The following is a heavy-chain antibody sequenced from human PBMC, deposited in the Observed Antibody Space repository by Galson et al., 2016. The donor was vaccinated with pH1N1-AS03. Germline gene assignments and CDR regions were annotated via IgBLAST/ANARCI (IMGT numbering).Heavy chain of an antibody. D-gene: IGHD2/OR15-2a*01. J-gene: IGHJ4*02. V-gene: IGHV1-69*06. CDR1: GGTLSNSG. CDR3: ARAGTLLHYFDY. Sequence: QSGAEVKKPGESLKVSCKASGGTLSNSGISWVRQAPGQGLEWMGRITPVFGTTNYAQKFQDRVSITADKSTSTAYMELSSLRSEDTAVYYCARAGTLLHYFDYWDQGTLVTVSS. CDR2: ITPVFGTT.